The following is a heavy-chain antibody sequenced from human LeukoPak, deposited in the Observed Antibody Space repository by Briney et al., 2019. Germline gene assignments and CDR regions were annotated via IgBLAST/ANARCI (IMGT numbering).Heavy chain of an antibody. D-gene: IGHD3-3*01. V-gene: IGHV1-18*01. CDR3: ARGTDYDFWNGFYKFGYWFDP. CDR2: ISAYNGNT. J-gene: IGHJ5*02. CDR1: GYTFTSYG. Sequence: ASVKVSCKASGYTFTSYGISWVRQAPGQGLEWMGWISAYNGNTNYAQKLQGRVTMTTDTSTSTAYMELRSLRSDDTAVYYCARGTDYDFWNGFYKFGYWFDPWGQGTLVTVSS.